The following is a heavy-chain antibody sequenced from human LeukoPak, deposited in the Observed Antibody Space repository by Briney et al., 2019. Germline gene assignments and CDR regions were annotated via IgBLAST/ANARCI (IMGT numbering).Heavy chain of an antibody. J-gene: IGHJ4*02. CDR2: ISTTGGST. D-gene: IGHD2-2*02. CDR1: GFTFRSYV. Sequence: GGSLRLSCAASGFTFRSYVMHWVRQAPGEGLEWVSVISTTGGSTDNADSVKGRFTISRDNSKSTLYLQMNSLRAEDTAVYYCAKKDCSTTSCYKAFDSWGQGTLVTVSS. CDR3: AKKDCSTTSCYKAFDS. V-gene: IGHV3-23*01.